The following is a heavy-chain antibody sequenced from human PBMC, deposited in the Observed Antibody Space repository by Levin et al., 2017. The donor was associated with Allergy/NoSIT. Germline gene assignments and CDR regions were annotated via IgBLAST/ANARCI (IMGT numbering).Heavy chain of an antibody. V-gene: IGHV3-74*01. CDR2: INSDGSST. J-gene: IGHJ4*02. CDR1: GFTFSSYW. CDR3: ARYGDHYCDY. D-gene: IGHD4-17*01. Sequence: GASVKVSCAASGFTFSSYWMHWVRQAPGKGLVWVSRINSDGSSTSYADSVKGRFTISRDNAKNTVYLQMNSLRDEDTAVYYCARYGDHYCDYWGQGTLVTVSS.